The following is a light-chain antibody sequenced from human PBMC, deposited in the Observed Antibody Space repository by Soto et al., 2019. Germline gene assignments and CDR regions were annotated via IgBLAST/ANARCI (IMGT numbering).Light chain of an antibody. J-gene: IGKJ5*01. CDR3: QQYDNLPSIT. CDR1: QDISNY. Sequence: GDRVTLTCQASQDISNYLNWYQQKPGKAPKLLIYDASNLETGVPSRFSGSRSGTDFTFTISNLQPEDIATYYCQQYDNLPSITFGQGTRLEIK. CDR2: DAS. V-gene: IGKV1-33*01.